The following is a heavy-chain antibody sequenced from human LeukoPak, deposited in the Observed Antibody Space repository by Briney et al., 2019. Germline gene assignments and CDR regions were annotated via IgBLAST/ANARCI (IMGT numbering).Heavy chain of an antibody. CDR2: MNPNSGNT. Sequence: ASVKVSCKASGYTFTSYDINWVRQATGQGLEWMGWMNPNSGNTGYAQKFQGRVTMTRNTSISTAYMELSSLRSEDTAVYYCARELKSSSLYYYYYYGMDVWGQGTTVTVSS. CDR1: GYTFTSYD. CDR3: ARELKSSSLYYYYYYGMDV. J-gene: IGHJ6*02. V-gene: IGHV1-8*01. D-gene: IGHD6-13*01.